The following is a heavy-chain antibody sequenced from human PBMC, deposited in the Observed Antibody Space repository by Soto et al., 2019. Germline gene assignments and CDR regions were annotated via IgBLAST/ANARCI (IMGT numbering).Heavy chain of an antibody. CDR1: GGSISSGGYY. V-gene: IGHV4-31*03. D-gene: IGHD3-22*01. CDR2: IYYSGNT. J-gene: IGHJ4*02. CDR3: ARATYYYDSSGYSDRVLDY. Sequence: SETLSFTCTVSGGSISSGGYYWSWIRQHPGKGLEWIGYIYYSGNTYYNPSLKSRVTISEDTSKNQFSLKLSSVTAADTAVYYCARATYYYDSSGYSDRVLDYWGQGTLVRVSS.